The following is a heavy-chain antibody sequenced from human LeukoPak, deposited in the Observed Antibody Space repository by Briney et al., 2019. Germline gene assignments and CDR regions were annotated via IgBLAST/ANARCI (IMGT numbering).Heavy chain of an antibody. Sequence: GGSPRLSCAASGFTFSSYAMSWVRQAPGKGLEWVSAISGSGGSTYYADSVKGRFTISRDNSKNTLYLQMNSLRAEDTAVYYCAKDLKRGYCSGGSCYSGPIYYYYGMDVWGQGTTVTVSS. CDR2: ISGSGGST. D-gene: IGHD2-15*01. V-gene: IGHV3-23*01. CDR3: AKDLKRGYCSGGSCYSGPIYYYYGMDV. CDR1: GFTFSSYA. J-gene: IGHJ6*02.